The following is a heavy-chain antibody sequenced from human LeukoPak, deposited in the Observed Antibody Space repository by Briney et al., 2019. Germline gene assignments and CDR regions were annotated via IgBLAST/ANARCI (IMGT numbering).Heavy chain of an antibody. J-gene: IGHJ4*02. D-gene: IGHD3-22*01. Sequence: GSLRLSCAASGFTFDDYGMSWVRQAPGKELEWVSGINWNGGSTGYADSVKGRFTISRDNAKNSLYLQMNSLRAEDTALYYCARDAEPYYDSSGYFSTTTYFDYWGQGTLVTVSS. CDR2: INWNGGST. CDR1: GFTFDDYG. V-gene: IGHV3-20*04. CDR3: ARDAEPYYDSSGYFSTTTYFDY.